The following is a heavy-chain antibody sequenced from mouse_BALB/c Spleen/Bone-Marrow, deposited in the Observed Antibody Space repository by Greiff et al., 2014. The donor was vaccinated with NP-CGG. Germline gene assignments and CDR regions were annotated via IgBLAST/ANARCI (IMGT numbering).Heavy chain of an antibody. D-gene: IGHD4-1*01. CDR1: GFAFSSSY. CDR2: IYAGTGST. J-gene: IGHJ4*01. CDR3: ARQFWDPYYAMDY. V-gene: IGHV1-84*02. Sequence: QVQLKHSGAELVKPGASVKLSCKTSGFAFSSSYISWLEQKPGQSLEWIAWIYAGTGSTSYNQKFTGKAQLTVDTSSSTAYMQFSSLTPEDSAIYYCARQFWDPYYAMDYWGQGTSVTVSS.